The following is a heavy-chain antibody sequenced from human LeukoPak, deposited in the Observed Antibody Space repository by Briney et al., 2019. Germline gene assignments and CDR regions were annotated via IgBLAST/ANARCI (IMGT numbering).Heavy chain of an antibody. CDR3: ARVFTYYMYYYYYMDV. D-gene: IGHD3-10*01. CDR1: DGSFSGYY. V-gene: IGHV4-34*01. J-gene: IGHJ6*03. CDR2: INHSGST. Sequence: SETLSLTCAIYDGSFSGYYWSWIRQPPGKGLEWIGEINHSGSTNYNPSLKSRVTMSVDTSKNQFSLKLSSVTAADTAVYYCARVFTYYMYYYYYMDVWGKGTTVTVSS.